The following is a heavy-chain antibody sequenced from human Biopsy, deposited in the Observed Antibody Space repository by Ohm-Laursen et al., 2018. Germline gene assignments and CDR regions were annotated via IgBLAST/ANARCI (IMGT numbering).Heavy chain of an antibody. V-gene: IGHV3-73*01. Sequence: GQTLSLTCAASGFTFSASAVHWVRQASGKGLEWVGRIRSKAKSYATAYAASVTGRFTISRDDSKNTTYLQMNSLKTEDTAVYYCTLEGGGFDNWGQGTLVTVSS. CDR1: GFTFSASA. CDR2: IRSKAKSYAT. J-gene: IGHJ4*02. D-gene: IGHD3-16*01. CDR3: TLEGGGFDN.